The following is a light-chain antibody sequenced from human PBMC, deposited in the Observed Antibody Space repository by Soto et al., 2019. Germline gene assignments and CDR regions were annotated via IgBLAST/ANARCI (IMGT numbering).Light chain of an antibody. CDR1: SSDVGDYNY. CDR3: AAWDDSLKAML. V-gene: IGLV2-14*01. Sequence: QSALTQPASVSGSPGQSITISCTGTSSDVGDYNYVSWYQQYPGKAPKLMIYEVRNRPSGVSNRFSGSKSGTAGSLAISGLQSEDEAHYYCAAWDDSLKAMLFGGGTKLTVL. CDR2: EVR. J-gene: IGLJ3*02.